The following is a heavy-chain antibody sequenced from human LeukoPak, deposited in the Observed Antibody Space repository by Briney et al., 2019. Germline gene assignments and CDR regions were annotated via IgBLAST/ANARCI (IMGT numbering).Heavy chain of an antibody. J-gene: IGHJ4*02. V-gene: IGHV3-23*01. CDR3: AKIRVVPSDYFDY. D-gene: IGHD3-22*01. Sequence: GGSLRLFCVASGFTFSSYGMNWVRQAPGKGREWVSGIGANRGAYDADSVKGRFTISRDDSKNTLYLQMNSLRAEDTAVYHCAKIRVVPSDYFDYWGQGTLVTVSS. CDR2: IGANRGA. CDR1: GFTFSSYG.